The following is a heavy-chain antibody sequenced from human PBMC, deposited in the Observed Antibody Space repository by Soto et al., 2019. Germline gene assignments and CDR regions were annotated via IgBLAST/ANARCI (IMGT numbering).Heavy chain of an antibody. CDR2: IYYSGST. Sequence: SETLSLTCTVSGGSISSYYWSWIRQPPGKGLEWIGYIYYSGSTNYNPSLKSRVTISVDTSKNQFSLKLSSVTAADTAVYYCASLRTLDFIDYWGQGTLVTVSS. D-gene: IGHD2-2*03. V-gene: IGHV4-59*01. J-gene: IGHJ4*02. CDR3: ASLRTLDFIDY. CDR1: GGSISSYY.